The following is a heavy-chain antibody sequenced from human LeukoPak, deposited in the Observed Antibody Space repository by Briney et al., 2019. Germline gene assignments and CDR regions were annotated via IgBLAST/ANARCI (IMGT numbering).Heavy chain of an antibody. Sequence: GRSLRLSCAASGFTFSSSGMHWVRQAPGKGLEWVALIWYDGSHKYYANSVKGRFTISRDNSKNTLYLQMNSLRAEDTAVYYCASDLGYSSSWIDYWGQGTLVPVSS. D-gene: IGHD6-13*01. CDR1: GFTFSSSG. CDR2: IWYDGSHK. CDR3: ASDLGYSSSWIDY. V-gene: IGHV3-33*01. J-gene: IGHJ4*02.